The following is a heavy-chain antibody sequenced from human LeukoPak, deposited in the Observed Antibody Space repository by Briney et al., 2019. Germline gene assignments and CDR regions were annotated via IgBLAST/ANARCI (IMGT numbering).Heavy chain of an antibody. CDR1: GGSISSYY. CDR2: IYTSGSP. J-gene: IGHJ6*03. CDR3: AREASITMVRGVTNYYYYMDV. D-gene: IGHD3-10*01. V-gene: IGHV4-4*07. Sequence: SETLSLTCAVSGGSISSYYWSWIREPAGKGLEWIGRIYTSGSPNYNPSLQSRVTMSVDTSKHQFSLKLSSVTAADTAVYYCAREASITMVRGVTNYYYYMDVWGKGTTVTISS.